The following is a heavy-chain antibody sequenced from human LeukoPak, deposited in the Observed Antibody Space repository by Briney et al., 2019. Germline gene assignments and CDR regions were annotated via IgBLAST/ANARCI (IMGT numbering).Heavy chain of an antibody. CDR3: ARDDTSSFFYYFDY. J-gene: IGHJ4*02. CDR2: LSSSGSTI. D-gene: IGHD2-15*01. CDR1: GFTFSGFE. V-gene: IGHV3-48*03. Sequence: RGSLRVSCAASGFTFSGFEMNSVRQAPGKGLERGSYLSSSGSTIYYAHSVKGRFTISRDNAKNSLYLQMNSLRAEDTAVYYCARDDTSSFFYYFDYWGQGALVTVSS.